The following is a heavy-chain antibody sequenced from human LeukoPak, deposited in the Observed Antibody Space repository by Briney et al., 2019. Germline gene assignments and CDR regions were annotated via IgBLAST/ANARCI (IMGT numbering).Heavy chain of an antibody. D-gene: IGHD6-19*01. CDR1: GFTFSSYG. J-gene: IGHJ4*02. CDR3: ARDWQWLGSWGFDY. V-gene: IGHV3-33*01. CDR2: IWYDGSNK. Sequence: PGGSLRLSCAASGFTFSSYGMHWVRQAPGKGLEWVAVIWYDGSNKYYADSVKGRFTISRDNAKNSLYLQMNSLRAEDTAVYYCARDWQWLGSWGFDYWGQGTLVTVSS.